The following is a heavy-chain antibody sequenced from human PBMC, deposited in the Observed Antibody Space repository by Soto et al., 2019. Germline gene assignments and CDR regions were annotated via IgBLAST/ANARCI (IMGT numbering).Heavy chain of an antibody. J-gene: IGHJ4*02. CDR1: GYTFKNYG. CDR3: ARPFYGDHGIVDY. V-gene: IGHV1-18*01. Sequence: QVQLVQSGAEVKKPGASVKVSCRASGYTFKNYGIIWVRQAPGQGLEWMGWISGYNGNTKYAQKFQGRVSMTRDTSTTTGYMALRSLRSDDTAVYYCARPFYGDHGIVDYWGQGTLVTVSS. CDR2: ISGYNGNT. D-gene: IGHD4-17*01.